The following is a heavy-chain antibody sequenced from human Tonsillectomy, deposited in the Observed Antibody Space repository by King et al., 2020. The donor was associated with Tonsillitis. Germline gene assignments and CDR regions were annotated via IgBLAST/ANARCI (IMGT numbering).Heavy chain of an antibody. CDR2: ISSSSSYI. CDR3: AGDYDDYVYYYYGMDV. J-gene: IGHJ6*02. CDR1: GFTFSSYS. D-gene: IGHD4-17*01. V-gene: IGHV3-21*01. Sequence: EVQLVESGGGLVKPGGSLRLSCAASGFTFSSYSMNWVRQAPGKGLEWVSSISSSSSYIYYADSVKGRFTISRDNAKNSLYLQMNSLRAEDTAVYYCAGDYDDYVYYYYGMDVWGQGTTVTVSS.